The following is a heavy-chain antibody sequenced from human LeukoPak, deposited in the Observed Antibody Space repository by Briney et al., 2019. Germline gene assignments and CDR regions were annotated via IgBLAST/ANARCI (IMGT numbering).Heavy chain of an antibody. D-gene: IGHD5-24*01. CDR1: GGSISSYY. Sequence: NPSETLSLTCTVSGGSISSYYWSWIRQPPGKGLEWIGSIYYSGSTYYNPSLKSRVTISVDTSKNQFSLKLSSVTAADTAVYYCARRGDGYPFDYWGQGTLVTVSS. J-gene: IGHJ4*02. CDR2: IYYSGST. V-gene: IGHV4-59*05. CDR3: ARRGDGYPFDY.